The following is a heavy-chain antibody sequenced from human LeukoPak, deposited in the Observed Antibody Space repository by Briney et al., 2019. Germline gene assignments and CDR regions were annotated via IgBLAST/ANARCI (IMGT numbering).Heavy chain of an antibody. V-gene: IGHV4-4*08. CDR3: ARRNDFHI. CDR2: IYSSETT. J-gene: IGHJ3*02. Sequence: PSETLSLTCTVSAGSITGYHWSWIRQPPGKGLEWIGYIYSSETTNYQPSLKSRVTISADTSKNQISLKLTSVTAADTAIYYCARRNDFHIWGQGTMVTVSS. CDR1: AGSITGYH.